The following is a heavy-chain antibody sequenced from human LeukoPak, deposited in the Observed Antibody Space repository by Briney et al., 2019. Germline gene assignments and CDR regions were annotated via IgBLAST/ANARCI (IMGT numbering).Heavy chain of an antibody. D-gene: IGHD5-18*01. Sequence: SVKVSCKASGGTFSSYAISWVRQAPGQGREWMGGIIPIFGTANYAQKFQGRVTITADESTSTAYMELSSLRSEDTAVYYCARDPLNGYSYGLFDYWGQGTVVTVSS. CDR3: ARDPLNGYSYGLFDY. J-gene: IGHJ4*02. CDR2: IIPIFGTA. V-gene: IGHV1-69*13. CDR1: GGTFSSYA.